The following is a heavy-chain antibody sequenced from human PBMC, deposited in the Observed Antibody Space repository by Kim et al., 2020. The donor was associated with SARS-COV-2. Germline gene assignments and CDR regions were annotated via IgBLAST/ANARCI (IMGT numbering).Heavy chain of an antibody. CDR3: AGGKPGIEVNPSNY. Sequence: GGSLRLSCAASGFTFRTYAMHWVRQAPGKGLEWVAVVSYDGSDKYYADSVKGRFTISRDNSKNTLYLQINTLRAEDTAVYYCAGGKPGIEVNPSNYWGQG. CDR2: VSYDGSDK. D-gene: IGHD6-19*01. V-gene: IGHV3-30*04. J-gene: IGHJ4*02. CDR1: GFTFRTYA.